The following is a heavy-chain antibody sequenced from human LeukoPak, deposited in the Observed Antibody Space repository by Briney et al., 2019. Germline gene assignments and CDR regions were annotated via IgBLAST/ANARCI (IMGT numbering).Heavy chain of an antibody. CDR1: GFTLSSYW. CDR2: IRFDGSIT. CDR3: AKRRWFCFED. V-gene: IGHV3-74*01. J-gene: IGHJ4*02. D-gene: IGHD2-15*01. Sequence: GGSLRLSCVASGFTLSSYWMHWVRQAPGKGLVWVSRIRFDGSITTYADFVKGRFTISRDNAKNTLYLQMNSLRAEDTAVYYCAKRRWFCFEDWGQGTLVTVSS.